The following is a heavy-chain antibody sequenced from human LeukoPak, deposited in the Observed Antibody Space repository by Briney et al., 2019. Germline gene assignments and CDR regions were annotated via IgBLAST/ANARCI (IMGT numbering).Heavy chain of an antibody. CDR1: GYTFTSYA. D-gene: IGHD3-10*01. Sequence: GASVKVSCKASGYTFTSYAMNWVRQAPGQGLEWMGWISAYNGNTNYAQKLQGRVTMTTDTSTSTAYMELRSLRSDDTAVYYCARSGSGSYYIPNDYWGQGTLVTVSS. CDR2: ISAYNGNT. CDR3: ARSGSGSYYIPNDY. J-gene: IGHJ4*02. V-gene: IGHV1-18*01.